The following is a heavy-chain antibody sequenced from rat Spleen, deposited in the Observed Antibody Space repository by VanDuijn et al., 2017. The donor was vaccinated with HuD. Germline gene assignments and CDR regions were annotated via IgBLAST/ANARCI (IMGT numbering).Heavy chain of an antibody. D-gene: IGHD1-1*01. CDR2: INTGSGGN. Sequence: QVQLQQSGAELAKPGSSVKISCKASGYTFTSYDISWIKQTTGQGLDYIGYINTGSGGNYYNEKFKGKATLTVDKSSSKVFMQLSSLTPEDTAVYYCAREGVTTVVTGWFAYWGQGTLVTVSS. CDR1: GYTFTSYD. V-gene: IGHV1-57*01. CDR3: AREGVTTVVTGWFAY. J-gene: IGHJ3*01.